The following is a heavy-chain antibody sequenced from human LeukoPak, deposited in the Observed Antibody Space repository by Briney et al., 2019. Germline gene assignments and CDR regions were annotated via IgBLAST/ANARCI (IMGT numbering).Heavy chain of an antibody. V-gene: IGHV1-2*02. CDR3: ARITSGYDLDWFDP. Sequence: ASVKVSCKASGYTFTGYYMHWVRQAPGQGLEWMGWINPNIGGTNYSQKFQGRVTMTRDTSISTDYMELSRLRSDDTAVYYCARITSGYDLDWFDPWGQGTLVTVSS. J-gene: IGHJ5*02. CDR2: INPNIGGT. D-gene: IGHD5-12*01. CDR1: GYTFTGYY.